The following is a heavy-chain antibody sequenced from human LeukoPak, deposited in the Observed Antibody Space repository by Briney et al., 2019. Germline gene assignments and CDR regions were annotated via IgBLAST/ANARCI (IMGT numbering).Heavy chain of an antibody. V-gene: IGHV4-38-2*02. Sequence: SETLSLTCTVSGYSISSAYYWGWIRQPPGKGLEWIGNIYHSGSTYYNPSLKSRVTISVDTSKNQFSLKLSSLTAADTAVYYCARVFGDYGPYYYYYMDVWGKGTTVTVSS. CDR1: GYSISSAYY. CDR2: IYHSGST. CDR3: ARVFGDYGPYYYYYMDV. D-gene: IGHD3-10*01. J-gene: IGHJ6*03.